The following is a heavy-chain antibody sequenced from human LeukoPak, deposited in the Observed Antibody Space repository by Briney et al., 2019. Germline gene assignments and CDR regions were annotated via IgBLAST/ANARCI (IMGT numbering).Heavy chain of an antibody. V-gene: IGHV3-73*01. J-gene: IGHJ4*02. CDR3: TRHTGSYHFDY. CDR1: GFTFSGSA. Sequence: GGSLRLSCAASGFTFSGSAMHWVRQASGKGLEWVGRIRSKANSYATAYAASVKGRFTISRDDSKNAAYLQMNSLKTEDTAVYYCTRHTGSYHFDYWGQGTLVTVSS. CDR2: IRSKANSYAT. D-gene: IGHD1-26*01.